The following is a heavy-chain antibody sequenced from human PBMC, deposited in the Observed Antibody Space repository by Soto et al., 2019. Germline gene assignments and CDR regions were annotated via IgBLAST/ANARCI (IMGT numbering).Heavy chain of an antibody. CDR3: ASSEWLINSWFDH. CDR2: IIPIFGTA. D-gene: IGHD6-19*01. V-gene: IGHV1-69*19. J-gene: IGHJ5*02. CDR1: GGTFSSYA. Sequence: QVQLVQSGAEVKKPGSSVKVSCKASGGTFSSYAISWVRQAPGQGREWMGGIIPIFGTANYAQKFQGRVTITADESTRTADMELSSLGAEEPAVYYGASSEWLINSWFDHWGQGTLVTVSS.